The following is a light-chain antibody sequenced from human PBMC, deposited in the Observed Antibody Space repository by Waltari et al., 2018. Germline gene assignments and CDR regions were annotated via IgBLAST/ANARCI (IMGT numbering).Light chain of an antibody. Sequence: QSALTQPPSASGSPGHSVTISCTGTRSDVGGYTFLSWYQQHPGKAPKLMIYEVSKRPSGVPDRFSGSKSGNTASLTVSGLQAEDEADYYCSSYAGSNNLVFGGGTKLTVL. CDR1: RSDVGGYTF. CDR3: SSYAGSNNLV. CDR2: EVS. J-gene: IGLJ2*01. V-gene: IGLV2-8*01.